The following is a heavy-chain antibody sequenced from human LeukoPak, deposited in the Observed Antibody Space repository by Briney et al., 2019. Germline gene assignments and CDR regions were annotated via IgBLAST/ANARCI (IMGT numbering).Heavy chain of an antibody. J-gene: IGHJ6*02. CDR2: IKSKTDGGTT. CDR3: TTGLERPYYYGMDV. CDR1: GFTFSSYA. V-gene: IGHV3-15*01. Sequence: GGSLRLSCAASGFTFSSYAMSWVRQAPGKGLEWVGRIKSKTDGGTTDYAAPVKGRFTISRDDSKNTLYLQMNSLKTEDTAVYYCTTGLERPYYYGMDVWGQGTTVTVSS. D-gene: IGHD1-1*01.